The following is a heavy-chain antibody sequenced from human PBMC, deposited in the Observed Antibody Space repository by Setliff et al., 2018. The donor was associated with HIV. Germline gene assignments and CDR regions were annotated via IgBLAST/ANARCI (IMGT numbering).Heavy chain of an antibody. Sequence: ASVKVSCKASGYTFTDYYIHWVRQAPGQGLEWMGWINPNNGGTSYAQVRDRVTMTADTSTNTAYMELKSLRSDDTAVYFCARVSLEVDYDFRQGYYYYYMDVWGKGTTVTVSS. V-gene: IGHV1-2*02. CDR3: ARVSLEVDYDFRQGYYYYYMDV. D-gene: IGHD3-22*01. CDR1: GYTFTDYY. J-gene: IGHJ6*03. CDR2: INPNNGGT.